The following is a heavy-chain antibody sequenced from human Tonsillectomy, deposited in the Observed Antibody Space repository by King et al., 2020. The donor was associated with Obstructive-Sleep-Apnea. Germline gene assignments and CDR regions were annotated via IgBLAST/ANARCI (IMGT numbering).Heavy chain of an antibody. D-gene: IGHD3-22*01. V-gene: IGHV3-23*04. CDR2: ISGSGGST. CDR3: AKGFQYDSSGTDFDY. CDR1: GFTFSNYA. J-gene: IGHJ4*02. Sequence: QLVQSGGGLVQPGGSLRLSCAASGFTFSNYAMSWVRQAPGRGLEWVSTISGSGGSTYYADSVKGRLTISRDNSQNTLYLQMNSLSAEDTAVYYCAKGFQYDSSGTDFDYWGQGTLVTVSS.